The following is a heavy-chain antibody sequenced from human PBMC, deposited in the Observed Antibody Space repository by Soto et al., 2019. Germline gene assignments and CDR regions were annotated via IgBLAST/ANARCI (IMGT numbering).Heavy chain of an antibody. V-gene: IGHV1-3*01. J-gene: IGHJ6*02. Sequence: ASVKVSCKASGYTFTSYAMHWVRQAPGQRLEWMGWINAGNGNTKYSQKFQGRVTITRDTSASTAYMELSSLRSEDTAVYYCDFWPTVTTSYYYGMDVWGQGTTVTVSS. CDR3: DFWPTVTTSYYYGMDV. CDR2: INAGNGNT. CDR1: GYTFTSYA. D-gene: IGHD4-17*01.